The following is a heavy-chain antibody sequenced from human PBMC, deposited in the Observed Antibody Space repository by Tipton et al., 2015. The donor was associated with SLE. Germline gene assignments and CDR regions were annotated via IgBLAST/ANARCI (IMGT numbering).Heavy chain of an antibody. V-gene: IGHV4-34*01. CDR2: INHSGST. J-gene: IGHJ3*02. CDR3: ARRARFLDRNDAFDI. Sequence: TLSLTCAVYGGSFSGYYWSWIRQPPGKGLEWIGEINHSGSTNYNPSLKSRVTISVDTSKNQFSLKLSSVTAEDTAVYYCARRARFLDRNDAFDIWGQGTMVTVSS. CDR1: GGSFSGYY. D-gene: IGHD3/OR15-3a*01.